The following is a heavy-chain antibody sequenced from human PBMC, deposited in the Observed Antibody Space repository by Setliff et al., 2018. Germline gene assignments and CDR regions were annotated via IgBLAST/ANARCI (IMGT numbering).Heavy chain of an antibody. Sequence: ASVKVSCKASKYTFNSYAMNWVRQAPGQGLEWMGWINTNTGNPSYAQDFTGRFVFSLDTSVSTAYLQISSLKAEDTAVYYCARASRFGTIVYKGYYYMDVWGKGTTVTV. D-gene: IGHD3-10*01. J-gene: IGHJ6*03. CDR2: INTNTGNP. CDR3: ARASRFGTIVYKGYYYMDV. CDR1: KYTFNSYA. V-gene: IGHV7-4-1*02.